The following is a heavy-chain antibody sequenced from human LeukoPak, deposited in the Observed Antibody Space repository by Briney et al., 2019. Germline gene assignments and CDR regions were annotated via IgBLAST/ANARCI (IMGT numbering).Heavy chain of an antibody. J-gene: IGHJ4*02. Sequence: PGGSLRLSCAASGFTFSSYGMSWARQAPGKGLEWVSDISGSGGSTYYADSVKGRFTISRDNSKNTLYLQMNSLRAEDTAVYYCAKDLLLWFGELWGQGTLVTVSS. D-gene: IGHD3-10*01. CDR1: GFTFSSYG. CDR3: AKDLLLWFGEL. CDR2: ISGSGGST. V-gene: IGHV3-23*01.